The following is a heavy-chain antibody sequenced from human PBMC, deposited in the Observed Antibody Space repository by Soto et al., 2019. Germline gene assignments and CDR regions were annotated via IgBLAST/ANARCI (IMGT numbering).Heavy chain of an antibody. CDR3: ARVLFGRGNWFDP. Sequence: QVQLQESGPGLVKPSETLSLTCTVSGGSISSYYWSWIRQPPGKGLELIGYIYYSGSTNYNPSLKRRVTISVDTSKNQFSLKLSSVPAADTAVYYCARVLFGRGNWFDPWGQGTLVTVSS. D-gene: IGHD3-3*01. CDR1: GGSISSYY. J-gene: IGHJ5*02. V-gene: IGHV4-59*01. CDR2: IYYSGST.